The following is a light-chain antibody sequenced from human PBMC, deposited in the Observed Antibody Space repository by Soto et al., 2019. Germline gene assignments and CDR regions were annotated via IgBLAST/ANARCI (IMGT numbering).Light chain of an antibody. Sequence: ETVLTQSPGTLFLSPGERATLSCRASQSVSSNYLAWYQKKPGQAPRLLMYGDSTSATGIPDRFSGSGSGTDFTLTISRLEPEDFAVYYCQQFGRSPPSWTFGQGTKVEIK. CDR2: GDS. J-gene: IGKJ1*01. CDR1: QSVSSNY. V-gene: IGKV3-20*01. CDR3: QQFGRSPPSWT.